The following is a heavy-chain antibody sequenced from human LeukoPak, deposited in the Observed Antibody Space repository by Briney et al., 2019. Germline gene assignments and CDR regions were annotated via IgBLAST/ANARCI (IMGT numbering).Heavy chain of an antibody. CDR3: ARGSSGWYRGWFDP. V-gene: IGHV4-34*01. D-gene: IGHD6-19*01. Sequence: PSETLSLTCAVYGGSFSGYYWSWLRQPPGKRLEWIGEINHSGSTNYNPSLKSRVTISVDTSKNQFSLKLSSVTAADTAVYYCARGSSGWYRGWFDPWGQGTLVTVSS. CDR1: GGSFSGYY. CDR2: INHSGST. J-gene: IGHJ5*02.